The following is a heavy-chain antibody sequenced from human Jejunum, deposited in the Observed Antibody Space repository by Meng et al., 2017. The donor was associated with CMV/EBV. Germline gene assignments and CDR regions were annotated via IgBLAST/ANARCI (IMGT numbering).Heavy chain of an antibody. CDR1: GSSSSSSYY. CDR3: ARRPIAVAGRDWFDP. V-gene: IGHV4-39*07. CDR2: INYSGST. J-gene: IGHJ5*02. D-gene: IGHD6-19*01. Sequence: GSSSSSSYYWGWIRQPPGKGLEWIGSINYSGSTYYNPSLKSRVTISVDTSKNQFSLRLTSVTAADTAVFYCARRPIAVAGRDWFDPWGQGTLVTVSS.